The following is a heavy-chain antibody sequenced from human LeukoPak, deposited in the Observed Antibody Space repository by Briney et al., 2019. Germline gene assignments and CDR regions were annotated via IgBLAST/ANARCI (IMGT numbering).Heavy chain of an antibody. CDR3: ARDPWQSPPDY. D-gene: IGHD6-19*01. CDR2: LSYDGSNK. Sequence: HPGGSLRLSCAASGFSFSNYAMQWVRQAPGKGLEWVAVLSYDGSNKYYADSVKGRFTISRDNSKNTLYLQMNSLRAEDTAVYYCARDPWQSPPDYWGQGTLVTVSS. J-gene: IGHJ4*02. V-gene: IGHV3-30-3*01. CDR1: GFSFSNYA.